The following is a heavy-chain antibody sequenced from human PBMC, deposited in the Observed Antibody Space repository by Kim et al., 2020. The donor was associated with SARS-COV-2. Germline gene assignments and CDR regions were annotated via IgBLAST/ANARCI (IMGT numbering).Heavy chain of an antibody. CDR3: ARRFYYDSSGYYEDY. D-gene: IGHD3-22*01. V-gene: IGHV5-51*01. J-gene: IGHJ4*02. Sequence: PSFQGQVTISADKSISTAYLQWSSLKASDTAMYYCARRFYYDSSGYYEDYWGQGTLVTVSS.